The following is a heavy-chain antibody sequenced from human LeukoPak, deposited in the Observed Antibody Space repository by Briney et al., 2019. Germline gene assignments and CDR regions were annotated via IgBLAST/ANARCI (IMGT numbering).Heavy chain of an antibody. CDR1: GFTFSSYW. Sequence: GGSLRLSCAASGFTFSSYWMSWVRQAPGKGLEWVANIHQDGSEKYYVDSVKGRFTISRENAKNSLYLQMNSLRGEDTAVYYCAKYGSGSNFDYWGQGISITVSS. CDR3: AKYGSGSNFDY. V-gene: IGHV3-7*02. CDR2: IHQDGSEK. D-gene: IGHD3-10*01. J-gene: IGHJ4*02.